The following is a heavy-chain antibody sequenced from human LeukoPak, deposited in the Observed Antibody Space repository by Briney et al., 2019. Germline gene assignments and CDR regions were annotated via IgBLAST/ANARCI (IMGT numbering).Heavy chain of an antibody. D-gene: IGHD3-10*01. V-gene: IGHV1-69*04. J-gene: IGHJ4*02. CDR2: IIPILGIA. CDR3: ARAMVRGVMPPLDY. CDR1: GGTFSSYA. Sequence: SVKVSCKASGGTFSSYAISWVRQAPGQGLEWMGRIIPILGIANYAQKFQGRVTIAADKSTSTAYMELSSLRSEDTAVYYCARAMVRGVMPPLDYWGQGTLVTVSS.